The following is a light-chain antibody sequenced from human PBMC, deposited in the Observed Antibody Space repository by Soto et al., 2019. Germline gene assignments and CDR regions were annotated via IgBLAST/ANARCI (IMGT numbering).Light chain of an antibody. CDR2: AAS. V-gene: IGKV1-39*01. CDR1: QSISNY. Sequence: DIQMTQSPSSLSASVGDRVTITGRASQSISNYLNWYQQKPGKAPKLLMYAASSLQSGVPSRFGGSGSGTDFTLTISSLQPEDFATYYCQQSYSTPRTFGHGTKVEIK. CDR3: QQSYSTPRT. J-gene: IGKJ1*01.